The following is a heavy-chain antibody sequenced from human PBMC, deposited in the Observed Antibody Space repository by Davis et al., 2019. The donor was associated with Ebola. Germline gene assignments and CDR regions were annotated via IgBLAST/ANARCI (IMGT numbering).Heavy chain of an antibody. D-gene: IGHD4-17*01. Sequence: AASVKVSCKASGYTFTSYGISWVRQAPGQGLEWMGWISAFSGNTNYAQKLQGRVTMTTDTSTSTAYMELRSLRSDDPAVYYCARRDYGDYGAFWGQGTLVTVSS. CDR1: GYTFTSYG. V-gene: IGHV1-18*01. CDR2: ISAFSGNT. CDR3: ARRDYGDYGAF. J-gene: IGHJ4*02.